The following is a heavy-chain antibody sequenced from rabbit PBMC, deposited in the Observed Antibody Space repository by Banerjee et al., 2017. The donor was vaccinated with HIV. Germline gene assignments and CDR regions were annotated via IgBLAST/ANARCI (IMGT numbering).Heavy chain of an antibody. Sequence: QEQLEEFGGDLVQPEGSLTLTCTASGIDVSVTYYICWVRQAPGKGLEWIGCIYIGDGVTYSATWAKDRFTISKTSSTTVTLQMTSLTVADTATYFCARDTGTSFSTYGVDLWGPGTLVTVS. CDR2: IYIGDGVT. CDR3: ARDTGTSFSTYGVDL. CDR1: GIDVSVTYY. V-gene: IGHV1S45*01. J-gene: IGHJ6*01. D-gene: IGHD7-1*01.